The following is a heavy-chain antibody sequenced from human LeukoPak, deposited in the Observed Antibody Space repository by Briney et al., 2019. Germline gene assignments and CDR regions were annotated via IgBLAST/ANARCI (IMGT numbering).Heavy chain of an antibody. CDR1: GGSISSYY. CDR2: IYYSGST. CDR3: AVDGYGSGTLNFDY. D-gene: IGHD3-10*01. V-gene: IGHV4-59*01. Sequence: SETLSLTCTVSGGSISSYYWSWIRQPPGKGLEWIGYIYYSGSTNYNPSLKSRVTISVDTSKNQCSLKLSSVTAADTAVYYCAVDGYGSGTLNFDYWGQGTLVTVSS. J-gene: IGHJ4*02.